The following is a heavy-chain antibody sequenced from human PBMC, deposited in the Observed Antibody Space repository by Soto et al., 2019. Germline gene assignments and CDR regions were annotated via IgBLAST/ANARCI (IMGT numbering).Heavy chain of an antibody. D-gene: IGHD1-1*01. Sequence: SETLSLTCTVSGGSIGGYYWSWIRQPPGKGLEWIGYIYYSGSTNYNPSLKSRVTISVDTSKNQFSLKLSSVTAADTAVYYCARRTTGTTGGYYYYYYMDAWGKGTTVTV. CDR2: IYYSGST. J-gene: IGHJ6*03. CDR3: ARRTTGTTGGYYYYYYMDA. V-gene: IGHV4-59*01. CDR1: GGSIGGYY.